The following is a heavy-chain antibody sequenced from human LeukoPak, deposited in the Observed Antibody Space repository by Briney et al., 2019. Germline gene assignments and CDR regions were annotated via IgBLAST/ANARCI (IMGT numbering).Heavy chain of an antibody. V-gene: IGHV4-30-4*08. J-gene: IGHJ4*02. D-gene: IGHD1-26*01. CDR2: IYYGGTT. CDR1: GVSISSGDYY. CDR3: ARSPVGASCFDY. Sequence: PSQTLSLTCIVSGVSISSGDYYWSWIRQPPGKDLEWIRYIYYGGTTFYNPSLKGRVSMSMDTSKNQFSLKLSSVTAADTAVYSCARSPVGASCFDYWGQGSLVTVSS.